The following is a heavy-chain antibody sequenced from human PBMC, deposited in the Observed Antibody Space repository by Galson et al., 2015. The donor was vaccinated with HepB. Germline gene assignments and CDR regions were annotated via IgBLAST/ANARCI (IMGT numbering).Heavy chain of an antibody. CDR3: AKGGWSSWFDP. CDR1: GFTFSSYA. CDR2: ISYDGSNK. V-gene: IGHV3-30-3*01. J-gene: IGHJ5*02. Sequence: SLRLSCAASGFTFSSYAMHWVRQAPGKGLEWVAVISYDGSNKYYADSVKGRFTISRDNSKNTLYLQMNSLRAEDTAVYYCAKGGWSSWFDPWGQGTLVTVSS. D-gene: IGHD6-19*01.